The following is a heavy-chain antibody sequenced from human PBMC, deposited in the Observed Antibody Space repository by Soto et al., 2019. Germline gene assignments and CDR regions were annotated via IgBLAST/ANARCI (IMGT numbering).Heavy chain of an antibody. CDR3: VRYCSTTLCNGVATRTFDY. CDR2: ISSSGSTV. Sequence: GGSLRLSCAASRFTFSTYEMHWVRQAPGKGLEWVSYISSSGSTVYYADSVKGRFTISRDNTRNSLYLQMNSLRDEDTAPYYCVRYCSTTLCNGVATRTFDYWGQGTLVTVSS. D-gene: IGHD2-2*01. CDR1: RFTFSTYE. J-gene: IGHJ4*02. V-gene: IGHV3-48*03.